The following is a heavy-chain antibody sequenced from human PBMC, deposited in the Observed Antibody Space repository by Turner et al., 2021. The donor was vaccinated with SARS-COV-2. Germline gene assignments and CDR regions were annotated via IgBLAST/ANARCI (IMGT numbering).Heavy chain of an antibody. CDR1: GFTFSTYS. CDR3: AREDDFWSGYHHYGMDV. J-gene: IGHJ6*02. CDR2: ISSSSIYI. V-gene: IGHV3-21*01. D-gene: IGHD3-3*01. Sequence: EVQLVESGGGLVTPGGSLRLSCAASGFTFSTYSMNWVRQAPGKGLEWVSSISSSSIYIYYADSVKGRFTISRDNAKNSLYLQMNSLRAEDTAVYYCAREDDFWSGYHHYGMDVWGQGTTVTVSS.